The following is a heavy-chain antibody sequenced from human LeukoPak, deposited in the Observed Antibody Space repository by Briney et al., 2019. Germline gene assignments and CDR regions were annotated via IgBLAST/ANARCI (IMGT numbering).Heavy chain of an antibody. J-gene: IGHJ4*02. V-gene: IGHV4-34*01. CDR2: INHSGSA. CDR3: ARGLRKLLRLFDY. CDR1: GGSFSGYY. D-gene: IGHD3-22*01. Sequence: SETLSLTCAVYGGSFSGYYWSWIRQPPGKGLEWIGEINHSGSANYNPSLKSRVTISVDTSKNQFSLKLSSVTAADTAVYYCARGLRKLLRLFDYWGQGTLVTVSS.